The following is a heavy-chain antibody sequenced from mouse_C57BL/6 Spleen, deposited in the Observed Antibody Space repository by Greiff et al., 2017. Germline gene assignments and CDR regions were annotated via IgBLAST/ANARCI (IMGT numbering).Heavy chain of an antibody. Sequence: QVQLQQPGAELVKPGASVQLSCKASGYTFTSYWMHWVKQRPGQGLEWIGMIHPNSGSTNYNEKFKSKATLTVDKSSSTAYMQLSSLTSEDSAVYYCARSAGIYDGYSWFAYWGQGTLVTVSA. CDR2: IHPNSGST. CDR1: GYTFTSYW. J-gene: IGHJ3*01. D-gene: IGHD2-3*01. CDR3: ARSAGIYDGYSWFAY. V-gene: IGHV1-64*01.